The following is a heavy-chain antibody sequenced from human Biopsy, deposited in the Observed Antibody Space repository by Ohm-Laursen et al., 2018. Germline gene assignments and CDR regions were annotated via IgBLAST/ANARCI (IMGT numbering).Heavy chain of an antibody. CDR3: ARRGSGGRSFDH. Sequence: SDTLSLTCTVSGGSISSFNWTWIRQPPGKGPEWIGDISDSGSTNYKPSIKSRVIISVDTYKIQFSLNQISVTAADTAVYYCARRGSGGRSFDHWGQGTLVTVSS. CDR2: ISDSGST. J-gene: IGHJ4*02. D-gene: IGHD2-15*01. V-gene: IGHV4-59*08. CDR1: GGSISSFN.